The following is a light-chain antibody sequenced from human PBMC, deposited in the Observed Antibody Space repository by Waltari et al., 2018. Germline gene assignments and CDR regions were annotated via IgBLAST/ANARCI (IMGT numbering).Light chain of an antibody. CDR1: QTINTH. V-gene: IGKV1-39*01. CDR2: GAS. J-gene: IGKJ5*01. Sequence: DIQMTQSPPSLSASIGDRVTITCRASQTINTHLNWYQQKEGKAPQLLIFGASSLRSGVPSRCSGTGSGTEFTLTISGLQPEDFATYYCQQAYNGPPITFGQGTRLDLK. CDR3: QQAYNGPPIT.